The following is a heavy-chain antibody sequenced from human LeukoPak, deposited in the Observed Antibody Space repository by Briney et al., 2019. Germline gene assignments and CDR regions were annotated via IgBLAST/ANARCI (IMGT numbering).Heavy chain of an antibody. CDR3: ARDLWYCSSTSCHSGFDP. Sequence: GGSLRLSCAASGFTFSSYGMHWVRQAPGKGLEWVAFIRYDGSNKYYADSVKGRFTISRDNSKNTLYLQMNSLRAEDTAVYYCARDLWYCSSTSCHSGFDPWGQGTLVTVSS. J-gene: IGHJ5*02. V-gene: IGHV3-30*02. CDR2: IRYDGSNK. CDR1: GFTFSSYG. D-gene: IGHD2-2*02.